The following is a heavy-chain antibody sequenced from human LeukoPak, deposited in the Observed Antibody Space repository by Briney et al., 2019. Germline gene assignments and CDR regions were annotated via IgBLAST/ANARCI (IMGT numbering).Heavy chain of an antibody. CDR3: ARGAKFRSYGSGTYYTSLPFDP. J-gene: IGHJ5*02. Sequence: ASVKVSCKASGYIFTNYEMNWVRQAPGQRLEWMGCINDGNGNTKYSQEFQGRVTITRDTSASTAYMELSSLRSEDMAVYYCARGAKFRSYGSGTYYTSLPFDPWGQGTLVTVSS. D-gene: IGHD3-10*01. V-gene: IGHV1-3*03. CDR1: GYIFTNYE. CDR2: INDGNGNT.